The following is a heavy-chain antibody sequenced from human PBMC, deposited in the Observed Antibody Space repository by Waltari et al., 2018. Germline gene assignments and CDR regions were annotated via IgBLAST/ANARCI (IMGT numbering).Heavy chain of an antibody. CDR2: IDQSGST. D-gene: IGHD3-16*01. CDR1: RGSLIRFY. Sequence: QVLLQQWGARLLKPSETLSLTCAVYRGSLIRFYWIWLRQPPGKGLEWIGEIDQSGSTNYNPSLKSRVTISKDTSKNQFSLKLRSVTAADTAVYYCARINSNPEDADLGSNHYYGMDVWGQGTTVTVSS. J-gene: IGHJ6*02. V-gene: IGHV4-34*02. CDR3: ARINSNPEDADLGSNHYYGMDV.